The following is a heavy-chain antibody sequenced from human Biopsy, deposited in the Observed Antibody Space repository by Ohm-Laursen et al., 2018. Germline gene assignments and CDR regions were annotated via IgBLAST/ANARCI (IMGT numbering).Heavy chain of an antibody. V-gene: IGHV4-61*01. D-gene: IGHD6-19*01. J-gene: IGHJ4*02. CDR3: ARGMRSSGWPYFDS. CDR2: IYDRGSTA. Sequence: SVTLSLTCTVSGYSVSSGSFHWTWLRQPPGQGLEYIGYIYDRGSTANYNPSLESRVTMSVDMPKNQFSLKLSSVTAADTAIYYCARGMRSSGWPYFDSWGQGTLVTVSS. CDR1: GYSVSSGSFH.